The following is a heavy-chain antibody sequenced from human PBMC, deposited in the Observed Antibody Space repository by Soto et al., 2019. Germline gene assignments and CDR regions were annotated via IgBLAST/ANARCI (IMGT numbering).Heavy chain of an antibody. CDR2: IYYSGST. D-gene: IGHD7-27*01. Sequence: SETLSLTCTVSGGSISSYYWSWIRQPPGKGLEWIGYIYYSGSTNYNPSLKSRVTISVDTSKNQFSLKLSSVTAADTAVYYCARHPLNGVPLDPWGQGTLVTVSS. CDR1: GGSISSYY. V-gene: IGHV4-59*08. CDR3: ARHPLNGVPLDP. J-gene: IGHJ5*02.